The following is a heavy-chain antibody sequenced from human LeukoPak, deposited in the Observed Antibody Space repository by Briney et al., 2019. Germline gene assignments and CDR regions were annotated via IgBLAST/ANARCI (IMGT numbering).Heavy chain of an antibody. CDR2: INHSGST. CDR3: ARTGSGYTYYCYYMDV. D-gene: IGHD3-22*01. V-gene: IGHV4-34*01. CDR1: GGSFSGYY. J-gene: IGHJ6*03. Sequence: PSETLSLTCAVYGGSFSGYYWSWIRQPPGKGLEWIGEINHSGSTNYNPSLKSRVTISVDTSKNQFSLKLSSVTAADTAVYYSARTGSGYTYYCYYMDVWGKGTTVTVSS.